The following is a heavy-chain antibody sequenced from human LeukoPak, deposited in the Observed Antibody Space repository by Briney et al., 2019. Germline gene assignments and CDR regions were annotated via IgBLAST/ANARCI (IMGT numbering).Heavy chain of an antibody. V-gene: IGHV1-46*01. CDR1: GYSFSGHY. D-gene: IGHD3-16*01. Sequence: ASVKVSCKASGYSFSGHYMHWVRQAPGEGLEWMGIINPSGGSTSYAQKFQGRVTMTRDMSTSTVYMELSSLRSADTAVYYCARDSRRFTDYYYMDVWGKGTTVTVSS. CDR2: INPSGGST. CDR3: ARDSRRFTDYYYMDV. J-gene: IGHJ6*03.